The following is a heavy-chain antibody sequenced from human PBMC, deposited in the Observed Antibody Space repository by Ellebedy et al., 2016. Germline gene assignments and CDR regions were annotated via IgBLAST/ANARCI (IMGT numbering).Heavy chain of an antibody. V-gene: IGHV4-61*01. CDR3: ARGVGATNTYDV. J-gene: IGHJ3*01. D-gene: IGHD1-26*01. CDR1: GGSVSSGSYY. CDR2: IHYTGNT. Sequence: SETLSLXXTVSGGSVSSGSYYWSWIRQPPGKGLEWIGYIHYTGNTNHNPSLKSRVTISVDTSKNQFSLTLSSVTAADTAVYYCARGVGATNTYDVWGQGTMVTVSS.